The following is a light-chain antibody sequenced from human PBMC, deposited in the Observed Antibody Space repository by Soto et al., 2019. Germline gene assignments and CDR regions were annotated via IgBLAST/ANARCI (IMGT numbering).Light chain of an antibody. CDR1: SSDVGDYNY. V-gene: IGLV2-11*01. J-gene: IGLJ1*01. CDR2: DVT. Sequence: LTQPRSVSGSPGQSVTISCTGTSSDVGDYNYVSWYQQRPGKAPKLIIYDVTKRPSGVPDRFSGSKSGNTASLTISGLQAEDEAEYYCCSYAGTYTYVFGTGTKVTVL. CDR3: CSYAGTYTYV.